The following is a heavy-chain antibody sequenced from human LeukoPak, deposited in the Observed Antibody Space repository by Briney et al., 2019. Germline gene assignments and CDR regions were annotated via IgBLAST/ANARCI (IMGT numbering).Heavy chain of an antibody. CDR1: GFTFRNYV. CDR2: IQNDASTE. J-gene: IGHJ4*02. D-gene: IGHD2-21*01. Sequence: GGSLRLSCAASGFTFRNYVIHWVRQAPGKGLEWVAVIQNDASTENFADSVKGRFTISRDKSKNTVFLQMNSLRVEDTAVYYCARELSQIVWGGLDYGGQGTLVSVSS. CDR3: ARELSQIVWGGLDY. V-gene: IGHV3-30-3*01.